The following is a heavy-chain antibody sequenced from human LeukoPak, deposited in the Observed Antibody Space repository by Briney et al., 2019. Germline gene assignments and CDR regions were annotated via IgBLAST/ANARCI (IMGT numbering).Heavy chain of an antibody. CDR2: ISYDGSIK. CDR1: GFTFSNYA. CDR3: ARIPKNYYDSSGSY. D-gene: IGHD3-22*01. Sequence: SLRLSCAASGFTFSNYAMHWVRQAPGKGLEWVAAISYDGSIKYYADSVKGRFTIARDNSKNTLYLQMNSLRAEDTAVYYCARIPKNYYDSSGSYWGQGTLVTVSS. V-gene: IGHV3-30-3*01. J-gene: IGHJ4*02.